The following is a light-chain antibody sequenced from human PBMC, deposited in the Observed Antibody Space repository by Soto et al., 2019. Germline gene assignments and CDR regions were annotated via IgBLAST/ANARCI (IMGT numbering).Light chain of an antibody. CDR2: AAS. Sequence: DIQMTQSPSSLSASVGDRVTITCRASESISNNLNWYQQKPGKAPKLLIYAASTLQSGVPSRFIGGGSGTDFTLTIGSLQPEDFTTYYCQQTYSTPRGAFGQGTKVEIK. CDR1: ESISNN. CDR3: QQTYSTPRGA. V-gene: IGKV1-39*01. J-gene: IGKJ1*01.